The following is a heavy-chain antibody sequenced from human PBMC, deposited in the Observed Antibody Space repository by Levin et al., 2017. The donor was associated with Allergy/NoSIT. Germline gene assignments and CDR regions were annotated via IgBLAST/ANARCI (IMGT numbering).Heavy chain of an antibody. CDR3: ARGTADFWSGYYSNWFDP. J-gene: IGHJ5*02. V-gene: IGHV1-18*01. CDR1: GYTFTSYG. CDR2: ISAYNGNT. D-gene: IGHD3-3*01. Sequence: ASVKVSCKASGYTFTSYGISWVRQAPGQGLEWMGWISAYNGNTNYAQKLQGRVTMTTDTSTSTAYMELRSLRSDDTAVYYCARGTADFWSGYYSNWFDPWGQGTLVTVSS.